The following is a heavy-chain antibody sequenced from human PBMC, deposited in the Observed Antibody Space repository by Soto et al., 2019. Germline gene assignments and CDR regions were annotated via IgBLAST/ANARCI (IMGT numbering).Heavy chain of an antibody. V-gene: IGHV1-18*01. CDR2: ISAYNGNR. Sequence: GASVKVSCKASGYTFTSYGISWVRQAPGQGLEWMGWISAYNGNRNYAQKLQGRVTMTTDTSTSTAYMELRSLRSDDTAVYYCARVGYCSGGSCYSYWFDPWGQGTLVTVSS. J-gene: IGHJ5*02. CDR3: ARVGYCSGGSCYSYWFDP. CDR1: GYTFTSYG. D-gene: IGHD2-15*01.